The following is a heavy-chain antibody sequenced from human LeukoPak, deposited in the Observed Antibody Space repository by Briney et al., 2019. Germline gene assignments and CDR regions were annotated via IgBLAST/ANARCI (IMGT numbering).Heavy chain of an antibody. CDR2: MNPNSGNT. J-gene: IGHJ5*02. Sequence: ASVKVSCKASGYTFTSYDINWVRQATGQGLEWMGWMNPNSGNTGYAQKFQGRVTMTRDMSTSTVYMELRSLRSDDTAVYYCARVGYNWNDGFDPWGQGTLVTVSS. V-gene: IGHV1-8*01. CDR1: GYTFTSYD. CDR3: ARVGYNWNDGFDP. D-gene: IGHD1-20*01.